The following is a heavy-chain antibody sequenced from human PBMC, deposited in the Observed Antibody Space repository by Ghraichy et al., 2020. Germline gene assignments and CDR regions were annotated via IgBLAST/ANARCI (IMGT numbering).Heavy chain of an antibody. CDR2: ISDSGNT. V-gene: IGHV4-39*01. Sequence: SETLSLTCTVSGGSIISSRYYWGWIRQPPGKGLEWIGSISDSGNTYYNPSLKSRVIISVDMSKNQFFLKLSSVTAADAAVYYCARQRGSIYNESSGNFDYWGQGALVTVSS. CDR3: ARQRGSIYNESSGNFDY. D-gene: IGHD3-22*01. CDR1: GGSIISSRYY. J-gene: IGHJ4*02.